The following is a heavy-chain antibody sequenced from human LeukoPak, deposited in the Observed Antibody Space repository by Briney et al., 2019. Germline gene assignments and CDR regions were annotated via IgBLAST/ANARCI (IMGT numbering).Heavy chain of an antibody. J-gene: IGHJ6*03. V-gene: IGHV3-23*01. D-gene: IGHD4-17*01. Sequence: PGGSLRLSCAPSGFTFSSYAMSWARQAPGEAREGGASISDCGGSTYYADSEKGRLTRCRDNSKTTLYLHMNRLRADDMAVYYCARFYGDSFYYYYMDVWGKGTTVTVSS. CDR3: ARFYGDSFYYYYMDV. CDR2: ISDCGGST. CDR1: GFTFSSYA.